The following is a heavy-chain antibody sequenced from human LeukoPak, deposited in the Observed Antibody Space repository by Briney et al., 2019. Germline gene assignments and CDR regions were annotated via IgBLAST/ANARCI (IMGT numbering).Heavy chain of an antibody. CDR2: ISYDGSNK. CDR3: AKGTRSIAAAGVFDY. CDR1: GFTFSSYA. J-gene: IGHJ4*02. D-gene: IGHD6-13*01. V-gene: IGHV3-30-3*01. Sequence: GGSLRLSCAASGFTFSSYAMHWVRQAPGKGLEWVAVISYDGSNKYYADSVKGRFTISRDNSKNTLYLQMNSLRAEDTAVYYCAKGTRSIAAAGVFDYWGQGTLVTVSS.